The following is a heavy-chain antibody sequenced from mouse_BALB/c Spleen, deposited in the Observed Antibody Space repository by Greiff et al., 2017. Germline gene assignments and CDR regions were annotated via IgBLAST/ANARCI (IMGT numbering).Heavy chain of an antibody. Sequence: EVKLVESGGGLVQPGGSLRLSCATSGFTFTDYYMSWVRQPPGKALEWLGFIRNKANGYTTEYSASVKGRFTISRDNSQSTLYLQMNTLRAEDSATYYCARGYYGSSPYFDYWGQGTTLTVSS. V-gene: IGHV7-3*02. CDR3: ARGYYGSSPYFDY. CDR2: IRNKANGYTT. D-gene: IGHD1-1*01. J-gene: IGHJ2*01. CDR1: GFTFTDYY.